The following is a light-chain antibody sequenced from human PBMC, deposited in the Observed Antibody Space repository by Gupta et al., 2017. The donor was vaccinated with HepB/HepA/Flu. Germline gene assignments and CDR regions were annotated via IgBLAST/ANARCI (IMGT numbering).Light chain of an antibody. J-gene: IGKJ3*01. Sequence: DIVITQSPLSLPVTPGEPASISCRSSQSLLHSNGYNYLDWYLQKPGQSPQLLIYLGSNRASGVPDRFSGSGSGTDFTLKISRVEAEDVGVYYCMQALQTPFTFGHGTKVDIK. V-gene: IGKV2-28*01. CDR1: QSLLHSNGYNY. CDR2: LGS. CDR3: MQALQTPFT.